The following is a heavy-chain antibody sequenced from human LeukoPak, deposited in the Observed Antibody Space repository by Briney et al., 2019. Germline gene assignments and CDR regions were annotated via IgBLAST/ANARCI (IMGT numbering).Heavy chain of an antibody. CDR1: GYTFTSYG. CDR3: ARAGDYYGSAPGMDV. D-gene: IGHD3-10*01. J-gene: IGHJ6*02. CDR2: ISAYNGNT. V-gene: IGHV1-18*01. Sequence: ASVKVSCKASGYTFTSYGISWVRQAPGQGLEWMGWISAYNGNTNYAQKLQGRVTMTTDTSTSTAYMELRSLRSDDTAVYHCARAGDYYGSAPGMDVWGQGTTVTVSS.